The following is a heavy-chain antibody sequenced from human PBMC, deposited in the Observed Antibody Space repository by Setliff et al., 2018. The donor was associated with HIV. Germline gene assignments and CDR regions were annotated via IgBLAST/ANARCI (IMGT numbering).Heavy chain of an antibody. CDR3: ARDSSEYFDFSSGDFHYMDV. CDR1: GYSFSRFS. D-gene: IGHD3-3*01. J-gene: IGHJ6*03. CDR2: INTNSWIP. Sequence: SVKVSCKASGYSFSRFSINWVRQAPGQGLEWMGWINTNSWIPTYAQGFTGRFVFSLDTTVRTAYLEISDLRADDTGVYYCARDSSEYFDFSSGDFHYMDVWGKGTTVTVSS. V-gene: IGHV7-4-1*02.